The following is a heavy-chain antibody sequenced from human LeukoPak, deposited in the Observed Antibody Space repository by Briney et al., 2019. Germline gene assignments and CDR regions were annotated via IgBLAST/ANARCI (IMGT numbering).Heavy chain of an antibody. CDR2: ISTSSSYI. CDR3: ARDFGSALDY. CDR1: GFTFGSYN. Sequence: GGSLRLSCAASGFTFGSYNMNWVRQAPGKVLEWVSSISTSSSYIYYADSVKGRFTVSRDNARNSLFLQMNSLRAEDTAVYYCARDFGSALDYWGQGTLVTVSS. J-gene: IGHJ4*02. D-gene: IGHD3-10*01. V-gene: IGHV3-21*01.